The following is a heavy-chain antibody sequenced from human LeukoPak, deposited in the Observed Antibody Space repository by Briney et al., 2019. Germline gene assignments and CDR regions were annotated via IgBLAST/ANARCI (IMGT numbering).Heavy chain of an antibody. Sequence: GGSLRLSCAASGFTFSSSGMHWVRQAPGKGLEWVAVISSDGSNKYYADSVEGRFTISRDDSRNTLYLQMNSLRAEDTAVYFCAKDFISGSAHWGQGTLVTVSS. CDR2: ISSDGSNK. J-gene: IGHJ4*02. CDR3: AKDFISGSAH. CDR1: GFTFSSSG. V-gene: IGHV3-30*18. D-gene: IGHD6-19*01.